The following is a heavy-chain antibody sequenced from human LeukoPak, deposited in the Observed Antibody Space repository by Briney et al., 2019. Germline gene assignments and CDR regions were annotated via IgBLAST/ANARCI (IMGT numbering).Heavy chain of an antibody. V-gene: IGHV3-30*02. D-gene: IGHD5-12*01. CDR3: AKGGGYEAQYYYYYLDV. J-gene: IGHJ6*03. CDR1: GFTFSSYG. CDR2: IRYDGSNK. Sequence: PGGSLRLSCAASGFTFSSYGMYWVRQAPGKGLEWVAFIRYDGSNKYYADSVKGRFTVSRDNSKNTLYLQMKSLRAEDTAVYYCAKGGGYEAQYYYYYLDVWSKGTTVTISS.